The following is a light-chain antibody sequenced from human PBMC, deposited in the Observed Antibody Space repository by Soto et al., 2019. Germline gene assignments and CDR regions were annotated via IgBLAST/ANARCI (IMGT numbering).Light chain of an antibody. CDR1: QSVSTD. CDR2: GAS. J-gene: IGKJ3*01. V-gene: IGKV3-15*01. Sequence: EIVMTQSPATLSVSPGERATLSCRASQSVSTDLAWYQHKPGQAPRLLIYGASARATGIPSRFSGSGSGTEFTLTISSLQSEDFAVYYCQQYNKWPPITFCPGTKVDIK. CDR3: QQYNKWPPIT.